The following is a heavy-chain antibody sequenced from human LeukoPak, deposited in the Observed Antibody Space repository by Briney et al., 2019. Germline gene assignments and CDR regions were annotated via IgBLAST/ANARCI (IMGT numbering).Heavy chain of an antibody. CDR2: ISSSSNYT. CDR3: ARIRQIRFGESDY. J-gene: IGHJ4*02. D-gene: IGHD3-10*01. CDR1: GFTFSSYS. Sequence: GGSLTLSCAASGFTFSSYSMNWGRQSPGKGLEWVSSISSSSNYTYYADSVKGRFTISRDNAKNSLYLQVNSLRAEDTAVYYCARIRQIRFGESDYWGQGTLVTVSS. V-gene: IGHV3-21*01.